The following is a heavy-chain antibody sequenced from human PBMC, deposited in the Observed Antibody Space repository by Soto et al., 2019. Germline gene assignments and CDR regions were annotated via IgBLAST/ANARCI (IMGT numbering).Heavy chain of an antibody. CDR3: ARWGKWLFSDDAFDI. V-gene: IGHV5-51*01. CDR1: GYSVTTYW. CDR2: IYPGDSDT. Sequence: PXESLRISCLVSGYSVTTYWIGLVRQMPGKGLEWMGIIYPGDSDTRYSPSFQGQVTISADKSISTAYLQWSSLKASDTAMYYCARWGKWLFSDDAFDIWGQGTMVTVSS. J-gene: IGHJ3*02. D-gene: IGHD5-12*01.